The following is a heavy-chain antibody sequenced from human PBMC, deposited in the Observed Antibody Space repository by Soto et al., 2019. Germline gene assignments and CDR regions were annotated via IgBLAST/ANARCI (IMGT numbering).Heavy chain of an antibody. CDR2: ISSSGRTI. J-gene: IGHJ4*02. V-gene: IGHV3-48*03. Sequence: EVQLVESGGGLVQPGGSLRLSCAASGFTFSNYEMNWVRQAPGKGLEWVSYISSSGRTIYYADSVKGRFTISRDTAKNSLFLQMNSLRGEDTGFYYCARQTIDYSGSGRYPIDYWGQGTLVTVSS. D-gene: IGHD3-10*01. CDR1: GFTFSNYE. CDR3: ARQTIDYSGSGRYPIDY.